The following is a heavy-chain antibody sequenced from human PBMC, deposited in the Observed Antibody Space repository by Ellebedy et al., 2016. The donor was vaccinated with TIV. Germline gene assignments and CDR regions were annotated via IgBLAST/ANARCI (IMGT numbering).Heavy chain of an antibody. J-gene: IGHJ4*02. CDR3: AKDGSSGWSPPGKFDY. CDR1: GFTFSSYA. CDR2: ISGSGGST. V-gene: IGHV3-23*01. Sequence: GGSLRLSXAASGFTFSSYAMSWVRQAPGKGLEWVSAISGSGGSTYYADSVKGRFTISRDNSKNTLYLQMNSLRAEDTAVYYCAKDGSSGWSPPGKFDYWGQGTLVTVSS. D-gene: IGHD6-19*01.